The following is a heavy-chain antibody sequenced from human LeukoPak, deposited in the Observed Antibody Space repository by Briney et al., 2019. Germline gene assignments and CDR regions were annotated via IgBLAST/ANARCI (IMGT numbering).Heavy chain of an antibody. D-gene: IGHD3-10*01. CDR3: AKDLDYYGSGSYDY. J-gene: IGHJ4*02. CDR2: ISGSGGST. Sequence: GGSLRLSCAASGFTFSSYGMSWVRQAPGKGLEWVSAISGSGGSTYYADSVKGRFTISRDNSKNTLYLQMNSLRAEDTAVYYCAKDLDYYGSGSYDYWGQGTLVTVSS. V-gene: IGHV3-23*01. CDR1: GFTFSSYG.